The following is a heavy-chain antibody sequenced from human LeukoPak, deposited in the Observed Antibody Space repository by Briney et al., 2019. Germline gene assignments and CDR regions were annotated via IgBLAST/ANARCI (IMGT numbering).Heavy chain of an antibody. CDR1: GYTFTSYG. CDR2: ISAYNGNT. J-gene: IGHJ4*02. Sequence: APVKVSCKASGYTFTSYGISWVRQAPGQGLEWMGWISAYNGNTNYAQKLQGRVTMTTDTSTSTAYMELRSLRSDDTAVYYGARDHLDIVVVPAAMYYWGQGTLVTVSS. D-gene: IGHD2-2*03. V-gene: IGHV1-18*01. CDR3: ARDHLDIVVVPAAMYY.